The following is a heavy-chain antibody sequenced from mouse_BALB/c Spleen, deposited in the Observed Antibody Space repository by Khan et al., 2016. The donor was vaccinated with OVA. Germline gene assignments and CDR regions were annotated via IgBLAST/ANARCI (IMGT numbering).Heavy chain of an antibody. CDR1: AFNIKDTY. Sequence: VQLQQSGAELVKPGASVKLSCTASAFNIKDTYMHWVKQRPEQGLEWIGRIDPANGNTKYDPKFQGKATITAETSSKTAYMHLSSLTSEDLAVYYLARTTMVSGFTYWGQGTLVTVSA. CDR3: ARTTMVSGFTY. J-gene: IGHJ3*01. D-gene: IGHD2-2*01. V-gene: IGHV14-3*02. CDR2: IDPANGNT.